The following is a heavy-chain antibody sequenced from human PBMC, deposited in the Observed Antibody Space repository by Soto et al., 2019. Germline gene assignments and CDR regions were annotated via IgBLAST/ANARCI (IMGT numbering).Heavy chain of an antibody. CDR1: GGSFSGYY. Sequence: SETLSLTCAVYGGSFSGYYWSWIRQPPGKGLEWIGEINHSGSTNYNPSLKSRVTISVDTSKNQFSLKLSSVTAADTAVYYCARDCGYSYGLYYFDYWGQGTLLTVSS. D-gene: IGHD5-18*01. J-gene: IGHJ4*02. CDR3: ARDCGYSYGLYYFDY. CDR2: INHSGST. V-gene: IGHV4-34*01.